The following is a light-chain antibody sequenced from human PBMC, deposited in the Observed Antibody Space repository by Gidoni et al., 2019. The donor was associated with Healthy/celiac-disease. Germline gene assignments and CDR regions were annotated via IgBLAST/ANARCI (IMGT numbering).Light chain of an antibody. Sequence: DIVLTQSPGTLSLSPGESATLSCRASQSVSSSYLAWYQQKPGQAPRLLIYGASSRATGIPDRFSGSGSGTDFTLTISRLEPEDFAVYYCQQYGSSPQCTFGQGTKLEIK. CDR1: QSVSSSY. CDR3: QQYGSSPQCT. J-gene: IGKJ2*02. CDR2: GAS. V-gene: IGKV3-20*01.